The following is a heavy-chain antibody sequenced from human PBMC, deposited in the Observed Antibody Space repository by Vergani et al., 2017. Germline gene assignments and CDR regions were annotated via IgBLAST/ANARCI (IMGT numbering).Heavy chain of an antibody. Sequence: QVQLVQSGAEVKKPGSSVKVSCKASGGTFSSYAISWVRQAPGQGLEWMGGIIPLYGTPDYAQKFEGRLRIIADESTTTAYMELSRLTSDDTALYYCARRGLVTTRHNYYGMDVWGQGTMVTVSS. CDR3: ARRGLVTTRHNYYGMDV. CDR2: IIPLYGTP. V-gene: IGHV1-69*01. CDR1: GGTFSSYA. J-gene: IGHJ6*02. D-gene: IGHD4-17*01.